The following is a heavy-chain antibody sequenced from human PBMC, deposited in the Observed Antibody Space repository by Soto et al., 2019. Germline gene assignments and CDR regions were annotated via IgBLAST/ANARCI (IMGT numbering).Heavy chain of an antibody. CDR3: ARGPFGRFGP. D-gene: IGHD3-10*01. CDR2: IIPVFGTT. Sequence: QMQLVQSGPEVKKPGSSVKVSCKASGDSFGSYAVSWVRQAPGQGLEWMGAIIPVFGTTNYTQEFQGRVTITADDATTTAYMELSSLRSDDAGVYYCARGPFGRFGPWGQGTLVAVSS. J-gene: IGHJ5*02. CDR1: GDSFGSYA. V-gene: IGHV1-69*01.